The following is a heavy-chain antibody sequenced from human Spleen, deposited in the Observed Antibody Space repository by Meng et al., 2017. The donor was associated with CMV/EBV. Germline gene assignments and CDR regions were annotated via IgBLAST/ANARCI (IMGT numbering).Heavy chain of an antibody. V-gene: IGHV1-2*02. CDR1: GYSFTGYF. J-gene: IGHJ6*02. CDR2: VNPNTGGA. D-gene: IGHD3-3*01. CDR3: ARDAISYDFWSQTAYGMDV. Sequence: ASVKVSCKASGYSFTGYFMHWVRQAPGQGLEWMGWVNPNTGGANYAQKFQGRVNMTRDTSISTTYMELNRLRSDDTAVYYCARDAISYDFWSQTAYGMDVWGQGTTVTVSS.